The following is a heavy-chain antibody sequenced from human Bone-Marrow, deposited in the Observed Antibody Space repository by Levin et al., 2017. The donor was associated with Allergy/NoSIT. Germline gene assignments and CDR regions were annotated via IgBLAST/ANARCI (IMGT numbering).Heavy chain of an antibody. V-gene: IGHV1-2*02. CDR2: INPNSGGT. CDR1: GYTFTAFY. Sequence: ASVKVSCRTSGYTFTAFYIHWVRQAPGQGLEWLGWINPNSGGTEFAQRFQGRVTMTMDTSISTAYMDLSRLRSDDTAVYYCAREGYTTADNYFYYGIDVWGQGPTVPVPS. J-gene: IGHJ6*02. CDR3: AREGYTTADNYFYYGIDV. D-gene: IGHD5-18*01.